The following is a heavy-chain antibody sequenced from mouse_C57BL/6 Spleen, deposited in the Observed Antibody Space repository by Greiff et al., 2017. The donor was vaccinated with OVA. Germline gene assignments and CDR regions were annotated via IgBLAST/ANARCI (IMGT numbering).Heavy chain of an antibody. Sequence: DVMLVESGGDLVKPGGSLKLSCAASGFTFSSYGMSWVRQTPDKRLEWVATISSGGSYTYYPDSVKGRFTISRDNAKNTLYLQMSSLKSEDAAMYYSARGEVYFDYWGQGTTLTVSS. V-gene: IGHV5-6*02. CDR1: GFTFSSYG. CDR2: ISSGGSYT. J-gene: IGHJ2*01. CDR3: ARGEVYFDY.